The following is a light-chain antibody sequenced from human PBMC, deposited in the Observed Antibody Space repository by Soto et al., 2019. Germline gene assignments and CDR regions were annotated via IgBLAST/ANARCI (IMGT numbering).Light chain of an antibody. CDR1: QSVSSN. J-gene: IGKJ4*01. CDR3: QQYNNWPLT. Sequence: IVITHSPATLAVSPGEGATLSCRASQSVSSNLAWYQQKPGQAPRLLIYGASTRATGIPARFSGSGSGTEFTLTISSLQSEDFAVYYCQQYNNWPLTFGGGTKVDIK. CDR2: GAS. V-gene: IGKV3-15*01.